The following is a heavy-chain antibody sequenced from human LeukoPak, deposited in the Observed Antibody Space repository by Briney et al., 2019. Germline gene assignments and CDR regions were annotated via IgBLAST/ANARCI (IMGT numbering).Heavy chain of an antibody. CDR1: GYIFIGYY. D-gene: IGHD6-13*01. CDR3: ARGSDSSSWYSPSDY. Sequence: ASVKVSCKASGYIFIGYYMHWVRQAPGQGLEWMGWINPDSGATNSAQKFQGRATMTRDTSISTAYMELSRLRSDDTAVYYCARGSDSSSWYSPSDYWGQGTLVTVSS. V-gene: IGHV1-2*02. J-gene: IGHJ4*02. CDR2: INPDSGAT.